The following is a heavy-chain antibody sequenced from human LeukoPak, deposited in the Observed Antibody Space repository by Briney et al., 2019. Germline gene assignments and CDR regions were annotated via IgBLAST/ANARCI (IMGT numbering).Heavy chain of an antibody. J-gene: IGHJ4*02. CDR1: GGSISSGSYY. CDR3: ARGSRRTSNFDY. CDR2: IYTSGST. Sequence: PSQTLSLTRTVSGGSISSGSYYWSWLRQPAGKGLEWIGRIYTSGSTNYNPSLKSRVTISVDTSKNQFSLKLSSVTAADTAVYYCARGSRRTSNFDYWGQGTLVTVSS. D-gene: IGHD6-6*01. V-gene: IGHV4-61*02.